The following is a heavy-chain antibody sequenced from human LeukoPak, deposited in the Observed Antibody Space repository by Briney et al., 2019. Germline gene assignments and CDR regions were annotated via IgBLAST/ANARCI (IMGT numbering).Heavy chain of an antibody. D-gene: IGHD3-3*01. CDR3: AREPSLEWLLFFDY. Sequence: GSSVKVSCKASGGTFSSYAISWLRQAPGQGLEWMGGIIPIFGTPNYAQKFQGRVTITADESTSTAYMELSSLRSEDTAVYYCAREPSLEWLLFFDYWGQGTLVTVSS. CDR1: GGTFSSYA. V-gene: IGHV1-69*01. J-gene: IGHJ4*02. CDR2: IIPIFGTP.